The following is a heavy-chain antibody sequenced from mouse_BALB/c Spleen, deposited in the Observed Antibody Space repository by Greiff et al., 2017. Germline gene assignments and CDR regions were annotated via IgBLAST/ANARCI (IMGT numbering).Heavy chain of an antibody. Sequence: QVQLKESGPELVKPGASVKISCKASGYAFSSSWMNWVKQRPGQGLEWIGRIYPGDGDTNYNGKFKGKATLTADKSSSTAYMQLSSLTSVDSAVYFCARGGLQLGYWGQGTTLTVSS. CDR2: IYPGDGDT. CDR1: GYAFSSSW. CDR3: ARGGLQLGY. V-gene: IGHV1-82*01. D-gene: IGHD2-4*01. J-gene: IGHJ2*01.